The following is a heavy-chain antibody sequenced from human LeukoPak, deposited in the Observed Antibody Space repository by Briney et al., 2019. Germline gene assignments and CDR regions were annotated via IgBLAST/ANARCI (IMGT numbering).Heavy chain of an antibody. CDR3: ARGPSGYHNT. V-gene: IGHV3-30*03. D-gene: IGHD5-12*01. J-gene: IGHJ4*02. Sequence: PGGSLRLSCAASGFTFSNYGMHWVRQAPGKGLEWVAVISYDGSNKYYADSVKGRFTISRDNSKNTLYLQMNSLKVEDTAVYYCARGPSGYHNTGGQGTLVTVSS. CDR2: ISYDGSNK. CDR1: GFTFSNYG.